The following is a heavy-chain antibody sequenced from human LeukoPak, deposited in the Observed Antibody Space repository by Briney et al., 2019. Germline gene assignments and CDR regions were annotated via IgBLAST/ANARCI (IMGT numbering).Heavy chain of an antibody. D-gene: IGHD5/OR15-5a*01. V-gene: IGHV1-46*01. CDR3: ARVKVGLGAFDI. Sequence: GASVRVSCKASGYAFTSYYMHWVRQAPGRGLEWMGVVNLSGGSTNYAQKFQDRVTMTRDTSTSTVYMALSSLRYEDTAVYYCARVKVGLGAFDIWGQGTMVTVSS. CDR2: VNLSGGST. CDR1: GYAFTSYY. J-gene: IGHJ3*02.